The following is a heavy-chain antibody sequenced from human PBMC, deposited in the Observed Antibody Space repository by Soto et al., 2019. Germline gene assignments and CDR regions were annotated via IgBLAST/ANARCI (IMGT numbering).Heavy chain of an antibody. J-gene: IGHJ6*02. Sequence: GGSLRLSCAASGFTFSSYAMHWVRQAPGKGLEWVAVISYDGSNKYYADSVKGRFTISRDNSKNTLYLQMNSLRAEDTAVYYCASNRIAAADPYYYYGMDVWGQGTTVTVSS. V-gene: IGHV3-30-3*01. D-gene: IGHD6-13*01. CDR1: GFTFSSYA. CDR2: ISYDGSNK. CDR3: ASNRIAAADPYYYYGMDV.